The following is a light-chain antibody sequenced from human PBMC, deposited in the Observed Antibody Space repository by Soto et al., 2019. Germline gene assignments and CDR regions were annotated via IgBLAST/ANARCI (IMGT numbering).Light chain of an antibody. CDR3: SSYAGSNNLV. Sequence: QSVLTQPPSASGSPGQSVTISCTGTSSDVGGYNYVSWLQQHPGKAPKLMIYEVNKRPSGVPDRFSGSKSGNTASLTVSGLQAEDEADYYCSSYAGSNNLVFGGGTQLTVL. CDR1: SSDVGGYNY. CDR2: EVN. V-gene: IGLV2-8*01. J-gene: IGLJ2*01.